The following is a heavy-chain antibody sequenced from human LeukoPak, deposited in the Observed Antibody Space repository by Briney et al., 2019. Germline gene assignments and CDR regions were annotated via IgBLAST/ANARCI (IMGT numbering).Heavy chain of an antibody. CDR2: MNPNSGNT. Sequence: GASVKVSSKASGYTFTSYDIGWVRQATGQGLEWMGWMNPNSGNTGYAQKFQGSVTMTRNTSISTAYMELSSLRSEDTAMYYCARNKDGFGIWGQGTMVTVSS. CDR1: GYTFTSYD. V-gene: IGHV1-8*01. CDR3: ARNKDGFGI. J-gene: IGHJ3*02. D-gene: IGHD2/OR15-2a*01.